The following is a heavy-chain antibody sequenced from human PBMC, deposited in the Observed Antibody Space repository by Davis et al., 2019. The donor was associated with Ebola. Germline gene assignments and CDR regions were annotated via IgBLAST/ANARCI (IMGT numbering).Heavy chain of an antibody. J-gene: IGHJ4*02. D-gene: IGHD6-19*01. V-gene: IGHV4-4*02. CDR1: GGSISSSNW. Sequence: SQTLSPTCAVPGGSISSSNWWSCVRQPPGKGLEWIGEIYHSGSTNYNPSLKSRVTISVDKSKDQFSLTLTSVTAADTAVYYCARFGSGWNEGIDYWGQGTLVTVSS. CDR3: ARFGSGWNEGIDY. CDR2: IYHSGST.